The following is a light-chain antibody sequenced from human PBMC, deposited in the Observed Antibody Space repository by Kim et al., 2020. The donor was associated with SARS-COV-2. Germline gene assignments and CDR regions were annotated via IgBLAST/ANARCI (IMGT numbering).Light chain of an antibody. V-gene: IGLV1-40*01. J-gene: IGLJ2*01. CDR3: QSYDSSLSGSV. Sequence: RVTISCTGSSANIGAGYDVHWYQPLPGTAPKLLIYGNSTRPSGVPDRFSGSKSGTSASLAITGLQAEDEADYYCQSYDSSLSGSVFGGGTQLTVL. CDR2: GNS. CDR1: SANIGAGYD.